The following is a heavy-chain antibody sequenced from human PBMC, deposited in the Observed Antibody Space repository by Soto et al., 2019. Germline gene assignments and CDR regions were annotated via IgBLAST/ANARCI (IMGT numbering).Heavy chain of an antibody. Sequence: QVQLVQSGAEVKKPGASVKVSCKASGYTFTSYGISWVRQAPGQGLEWMGWISAYNGNTNYAQNLQGRVTMTTDTSTSTAYMELRSLRADDTDVYYCARSAGDLPSGSCRGGGWGQGTLVTVSS. D-gene: IGHD3-22*01. CDR1: GYTFTSYG. J-gene: IGHJ4*02. CDR2: ISAYNGNT. V-gene: IGHV1-18*01. CDR3: ARSAGDLPSGSCRGGG.